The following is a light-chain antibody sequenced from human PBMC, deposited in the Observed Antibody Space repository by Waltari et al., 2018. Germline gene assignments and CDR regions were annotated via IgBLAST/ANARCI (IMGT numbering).Light chain of an antibody. CDR2: DVS. Sequence: QSALTQPASVSGSPGQSITISCTGTSSDIGYYIYVSWYQQHPGKAPKLMIYDVSNRPSGVSNSFSGSKSDNTASLTISGLQAEDEADYYCSSYTTSSTVVFGGGTKLTVL. CDR3: SSYTTSSTVV. V-gene: IGLV2-14*03. J-gene: IGLJ2*01. CDR1: SSDIGYYIY.